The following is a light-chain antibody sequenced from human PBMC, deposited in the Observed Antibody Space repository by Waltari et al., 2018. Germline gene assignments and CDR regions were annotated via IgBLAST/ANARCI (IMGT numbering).Light chain of an antibody. CDR2: DAS. V-gene: IGKV3-11*01. Sequence: EIVLTQSPATLSLSPGDRATLSCRASQSVSSYLAWYQQKPGQAPRLLIYDASNRATGIPARFSGSGSGTDFTLTISSLEPEDFAVYYCQQRSNWRLTFGGGTKVEIK. CDR1: QSVSSY. J-gene: IGKJ4*01. CDR3: QQRSNWRLT.